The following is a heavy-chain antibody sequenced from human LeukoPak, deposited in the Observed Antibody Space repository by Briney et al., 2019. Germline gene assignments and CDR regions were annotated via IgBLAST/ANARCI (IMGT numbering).Heavy chain of an antibody. CDR3: ARTHYERSGYFPAAFDT. CDR2: ISSSGSTI. D-gene: IGHD3-22*01. J-gene: IGHJ3*02. Sequence: PGGSLRLSCAASGFTFSSYEMNWVRQAPGKGLEWVSYISSSGSTIYYTDSVNGRFTVSRDNSKDTLYLQMNSLRTEDTAVYYCARTHYERSGYFPAAFDTWGQGTMVSVSS. CDR1: GFTFSSYE. V-gene: IGHV3-48*03.